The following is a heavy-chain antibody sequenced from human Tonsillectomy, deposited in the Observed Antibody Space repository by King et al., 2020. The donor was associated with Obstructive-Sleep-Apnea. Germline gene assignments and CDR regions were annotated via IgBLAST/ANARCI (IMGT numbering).Heavy chain of an antibody. V-gene: IGHV1-8*01. CDR1: GYSFTGYD. CDR2: MNPNSGNK. CDR3: ARRRGAGSSDY. D-gene: IGHD2-2*01. J-gene: IGHJ4*02. Sequence: VQLVESGAEVKKPGASVKVSCKVSGYSFTGYDINWVRQATGQGLEWVGWMNPNSGNKGYTQNFQGRVIMIRNTSISTAYMELSSLRSEDTAVYYCARRRGAGSSDYWGQGTLVTVSS.